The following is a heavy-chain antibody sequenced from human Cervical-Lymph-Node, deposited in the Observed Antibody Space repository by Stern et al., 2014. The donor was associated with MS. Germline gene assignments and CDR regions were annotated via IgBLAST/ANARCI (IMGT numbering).Heavy chain of an antibody. CDR2: INPNTGGT. CDR3: ARDQRGITIFGVVTDYYYLGMDV. CDR1: GYIFTGYY. Sequence: VQLVESGAEVKKPGASVKGSCKTSGYIFTGYYIHWVRPAPGQGLEWMGWINPNTGGTKYAQKFQGRVTMSRDTSISTAYVELSSLTSDDTAVYYCARDQRGITIFGVVTDYYYLGMDVWGQGTTVTVSS. V-gene: IGHV1-2*02. D-gene: IGHD3-3*01. J-gene: IGHJ6*02.